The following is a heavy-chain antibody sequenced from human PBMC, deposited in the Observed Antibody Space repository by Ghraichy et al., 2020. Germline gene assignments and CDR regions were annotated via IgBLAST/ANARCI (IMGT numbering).Heavy chain of an antibody. CDR2: IRSKANSYAT. CDR3: TRHGSSPTYYYGHSGPTRIDY. V-gene: IGHV3-73*01. J-gene: IGHJ4*02. Sequence: GESLNISCAASGFTFSGSAMDWVRQASGKGLEWVGRIRSKANSYATEYAESVKGRFTISRDDSKNTTFLQMNSLKTEDTAVYYCTRHGSSPTYYYGHSGPTRIDYWGQGTLVTVSS. CDR1: GFTFSGSA. D-gene: IGHD3-10*01.